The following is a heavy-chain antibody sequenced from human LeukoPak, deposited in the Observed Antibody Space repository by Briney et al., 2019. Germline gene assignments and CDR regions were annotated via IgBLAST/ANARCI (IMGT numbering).Heavy chain of an antibody. J-gene: IGHJ4*02. CDR3: AGHYDILTGYPPSRDY. Sequence: GASVKVSCKASGGTFSSYAISWVRQAPGQGLEWMGRIIPILGIANYAQKFQGRVTIAADKSTSTAYMELSSLRSEDTAVYYCAGHYDILTGYPPSRDYWGQGTLVTVSS. CDR2: IIPILGIA. D-gene: IGHD3-9*01. CDR1: GGTFSSYA. V-gene: IGHV1-69*04.